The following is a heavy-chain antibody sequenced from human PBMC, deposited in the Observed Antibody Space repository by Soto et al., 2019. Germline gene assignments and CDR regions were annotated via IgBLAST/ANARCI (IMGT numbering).Heavy chain of an antibody. D-gene: IGHD4-17*01. V-gene: IGHV4-34*01. CDR2: INHSGST. CDR3: ARQPLSYGDNQGVYYFYGMDV. Sequence: SETLSLTCAVYGGSFSGYYWSWIRQPPGKGLEWIGEINHSGSTNYNPSLKSRVTISVDTSKNQFSLKLSSVTAADTAVYYCARQPLSYGDNQGVYYFYGMDVWGQGTTVPVYS. J-gene: IGHJ6*02. CDR1: GGSFSGYY.